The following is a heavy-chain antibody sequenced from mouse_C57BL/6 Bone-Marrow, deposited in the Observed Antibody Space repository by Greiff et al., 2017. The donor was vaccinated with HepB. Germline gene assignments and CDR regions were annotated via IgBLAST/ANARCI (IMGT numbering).Heavy chain of an antibody. J-gene: IGHJ4*01. CDR3: AREVAMDY. V-gene: IGHV1-54*01. Sequence: QVQLQQSGAELVRPGTSVKVSCKASGYAFTNYLIEWVKQRPGQGLEWIGVINPGSGGTNYNEKFKGKATLTADKSSSTAYMELRSLTSEDSAVYFCAREVAMDYWGQGTSVTVSS. CDR2: INPGSGGT. CDR1: GYAFTNYL.